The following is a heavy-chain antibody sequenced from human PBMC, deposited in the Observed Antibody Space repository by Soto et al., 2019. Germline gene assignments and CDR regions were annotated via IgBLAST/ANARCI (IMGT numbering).Heavy chain of an antibody. CDR2: VIPIFGTA. J-gene: IGHJ1*01. V-gene: IGHV1-69*01. CDR3: ARVVGATLGNHFFS. D-gene: IGHD1-26*01. CDR1: GGSFTNYA. Sequence: VQLVQSGAEVKKPGSSVKVSCTASGGSFTNYATSWVRQAPGHGLEWMGGVIPIFGTATYAQKFQGRIAISADESTTTSYMELSSLTSEDTAVYYCARVVGATLGNHFFSWGQGTPVNVSS.